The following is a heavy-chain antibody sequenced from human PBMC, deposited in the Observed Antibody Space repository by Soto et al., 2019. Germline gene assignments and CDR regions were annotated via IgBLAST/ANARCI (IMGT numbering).Heavy chain of an antibody. CDR2: IYSGGLT. J-gene: IGHJ4*02. CDR3: ASSAGFCSGGSCYDY. V-gene: IGHV3-53*01. CDR1: KLTVGSSY. D-gene: IGHD2-15*01. Sequence: GGSLRLSCAASKLTVGSSYMTWVRQAPGKGLEWASVIYSGGLTYYADSVKGRFTISRDTSKNTLYLQMNTLRADDTAVYYCASSAGFCSGGSCYDYWGQGTLVTVSS.